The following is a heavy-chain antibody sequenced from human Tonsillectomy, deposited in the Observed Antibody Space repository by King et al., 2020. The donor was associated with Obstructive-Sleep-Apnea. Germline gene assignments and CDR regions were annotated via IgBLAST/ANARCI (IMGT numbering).Heavy chain of an antibody. D-gene: IGHD6-19*01. Sequence: VQLVESGGGVVQPGRSLRLSCAASGFTFSSYAMHWVRQAPGKGLEWVAVISYDGSNKNYADSVKGRFTISRDNSKNTLYLQMNSLRAGDTAVYYCARRALSSGWLDYWGQGTLVTVSS. J-gene: IGHJ4*02. CDR1: GFTFSSYA. CDR3: ARRALSSGWLDY. V-gene: IGHV3-30*04. CDR2: ISYDGSNK.